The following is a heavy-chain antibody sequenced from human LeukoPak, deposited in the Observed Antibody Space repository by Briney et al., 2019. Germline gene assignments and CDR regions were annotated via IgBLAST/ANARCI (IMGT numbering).Heavy chain of an antibody. V-gene: IGHV4-59*01. CDR3: ARWEYSSSSYRFDP. Sequence: PSETLSLTCTVSGGSISSYYWSWIRQPPGKGLEWIGYIYYSGSTNYNPSLKSRVTISVDTSKNQFSLKLSSVTAADTAVYYCARWEYSSSSYRFDPWGQGTLVTVSS. CDR1: GGSISSYY. D-gene: IGHD6-6*01. J-gene: IGHJ5*02. CDR2: IYYSGST.